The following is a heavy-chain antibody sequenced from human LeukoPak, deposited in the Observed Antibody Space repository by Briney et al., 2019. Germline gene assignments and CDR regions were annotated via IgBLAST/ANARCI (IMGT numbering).Heavy chain of an antibody. Sequence: ASVKVSCKASGYTFTSYGISWERQAPGQGLEWMGWISAYNGNTNYAQKLQGRVTMTTDTSTSTAYMELRSLRSDDTAVYYCARVLEGYCSSTSCYNFDYWGQGTLVTVSS. V-gene: IGHV1-18*01. J-gene: IGHJ4*02. CDR1: GYTFTSYG. D-gene: IGHD2-2*02. CDR3: ARVLEGYCSSTSCYNFDY. CDR2: ISAYNGNT.